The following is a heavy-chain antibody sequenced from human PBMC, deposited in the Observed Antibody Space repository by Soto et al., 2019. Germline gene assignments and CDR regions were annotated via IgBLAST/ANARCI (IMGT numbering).Heavy chain of an antibody. CDR3: AANRREEQCLSGC. D-gene: IGHD6-19*01. J-gene: IGHJ4*02. V-gene: IGHV3-7*01. Sequence: PGGSLRLSCAASGLTLSNYWMSWVRQAPGKGLEWVANIKQDGSEQYYSDSVKGRFTISRDNAKNSLHLQMNSLRAEDTAVYYCAANRREEQCLSGCWGQGTLVTVSS. CDR1: GLTLSNYW. CDR2: IKQDGSEQ.